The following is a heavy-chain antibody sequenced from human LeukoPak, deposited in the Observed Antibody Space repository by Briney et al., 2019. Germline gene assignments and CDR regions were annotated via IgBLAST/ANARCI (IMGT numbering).Heavy chain of an antibody. CDR1: GFTFSSYE. D-gene: IGHD2-15*01. CDR3: ARDDPYCSGGSCYSGFY. V-gene: IGHV3-48*03. Sequence: YPGGSLRLSCAASGFTFSSYEMNWVRQAPGKGLEWVSYISSSGSTIYYADSVKGRFTISRDNAKNSLYLQMNSLRAEDTAVYYCARDDPYCSGGSCYSGFYWGQGTLVTVSS. CDR2: ISSSGSTI. J-gene: IGHJ4*02.